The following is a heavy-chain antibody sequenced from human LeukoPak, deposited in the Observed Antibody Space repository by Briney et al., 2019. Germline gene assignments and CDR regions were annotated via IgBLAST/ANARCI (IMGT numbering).Heavy chain of an antibody. D-gene: IGHD1-26*01. Sequence: PGGSLRLSCAASGFTFSSYAMSWVRQAPGKGLEWVSTISGSGGSTYYADSVKGRFTISRDNAKNTLYLQMNSLRAEDTAVYYCARIGVGGTTRGLYYFDYWGQGTLVTVSS. V-gene: IGHV3-23*01. CDR1: GFTFSSYA. CDR3: ARIGVGGTTRGLYYFDY. J-gene: IGHJ4*02. CDR2: ISGSGGST.